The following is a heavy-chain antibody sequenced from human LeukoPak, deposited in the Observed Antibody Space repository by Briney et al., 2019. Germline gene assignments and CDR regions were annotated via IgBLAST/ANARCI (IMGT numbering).Heavy chain of an antibody. Sequence: SETLSLTCAVSGGSFSGHYWGWIRQPPGEGLEWIGEIDHSGDTNYNPSLKGRLTISVDTSKSQFSLRLSSVTAADTAVYYCARRGRLARSGYHWGQGTLVTVSS. D-gene: IGHD3-3*01. V-gene: IGHV4-34*01. CDR2: IDHSGDT. CDR3: ARRGRLARSGYH. CDR1: GGSFSGHY. J-gene: IGHJ5*02.